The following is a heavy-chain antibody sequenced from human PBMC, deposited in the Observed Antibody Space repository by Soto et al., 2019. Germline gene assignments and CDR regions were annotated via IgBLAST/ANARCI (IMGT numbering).Heavy chain of an antibody. CDR2: IYSGGST. J-gene: IGHJ3*01. Sequence: EVQLVESGGGLVQPGGSLRLSCAASGFSVGDNYMKWVRQAPGKGLEWVSLIYSGGSTFYADSVKGRFTISRDNSKNTLFLQMNNLRVDDTAVYYCARDRGYRGGQGTMVTVSA. CDR3: ARDRGYR. CDR1: GFSVGDNY. V-gene: IGHV3-66*01. D-gene: IGHD5-12*01.